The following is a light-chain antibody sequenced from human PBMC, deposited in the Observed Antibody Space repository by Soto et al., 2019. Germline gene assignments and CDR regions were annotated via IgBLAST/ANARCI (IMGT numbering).Light chain of an antibody. V-gene: IGKV3-15*01. CDR1: QSVSNN. CDR3: HQYDGGPYT. CDR2: GAS. J-gene: IGKJ2*01. Sequence: EITMTQSPATLSVSPGERATLSCRASQSVSNNVAWYQQIPGQAPRLLLYGASTRATGVPVRFSGSGSGTEFTLTISSLQSEDFAVYYCHQYDGGPYTFGQGTKVE.